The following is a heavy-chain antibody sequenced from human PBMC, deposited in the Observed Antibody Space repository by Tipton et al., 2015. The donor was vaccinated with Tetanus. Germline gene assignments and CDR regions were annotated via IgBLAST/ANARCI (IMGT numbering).Heavy chain of an antibody. D-gene: IGHD3-10*01. J-gene: IGHJ5*02. V-gene: IGHV3-30-3*01. CDR2: IRDYGTNK. CDR3: AKTMIRGVLSPFDP. CDR1: GFTVSSYP. Sequence: QLVQSGGGVVQPGRSLRLSCAASGFTVSSYPMHWVRQAPGKGLDWVAVIRDYGTNKYYADSVKGRFTISSDNSENTVYLQMNSLRVEDTAMYYCAKTMIRGVLSPFDPWGQGTLVTVSS.